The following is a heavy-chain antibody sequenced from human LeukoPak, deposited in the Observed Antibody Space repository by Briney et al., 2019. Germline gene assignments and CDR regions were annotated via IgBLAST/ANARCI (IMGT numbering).Heavy chain of an antibody. CDR3: TRDQT. J-gene: IGHJ4*02. V-gene: IGHV3-7*01. CDR1: LGSHW. Sequence: GGSLRLSCVGALGSHWMGWVRQAPGKGLEWVANIKEDGSQKYYMDSVKGRFTISRDNAKSSLFLQMNNLRAEDTAVYYCTRDQTWGQGTLVTVSS. CDR2: IKEDGSQK.